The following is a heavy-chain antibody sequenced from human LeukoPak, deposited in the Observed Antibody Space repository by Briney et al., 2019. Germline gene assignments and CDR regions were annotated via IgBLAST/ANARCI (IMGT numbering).Heavy chain of an antibody. CDR1: GYTFTSYY. CDR2: INPSGGST. CDR3: ARGGVLTYYDFWSGYYFPNWFDP. D-gene: IGHD3-3*01. V-gene: IGHV1-46*01. J-gene: IGHJ5*02. Sequence: ASVKVSCKASGYTFTSYYMHWVRQAPGQGLEWMGIINPSGGSTSYAQKFQGRVTMTRDTSTSTVYMELSSLRSEDTAVYYCARGGVLTYYDFWSGYYFPNWFDPWGQGTLVIVSS.